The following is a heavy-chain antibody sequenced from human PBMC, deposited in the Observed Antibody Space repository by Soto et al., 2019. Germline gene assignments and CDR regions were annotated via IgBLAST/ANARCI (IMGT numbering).Heavy chain of an antibody. Sequence: QVQLVESGGGVVQPGRSLRLSCAASGFTFSSYGMHWVHQAPGKGLEWVALIWFDGTNKYYADSVKGRFTISRDNSKNTLYLQMNSLRAEDKAVYYCASEYCSGGSCYYYGMDVWGQGTTVTVSS. D-gene: IGHD2-15*01. J-gene: IGHJ6*02. V-gene: IGHV3-33*01. CDR2: IWFDGTNK. CDR3: ASEYCSGGSCYYYGMDV. CDR1: GFTFSSYG.